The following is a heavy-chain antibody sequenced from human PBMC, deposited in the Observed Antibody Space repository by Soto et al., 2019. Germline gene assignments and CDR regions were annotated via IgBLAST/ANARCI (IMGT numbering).Heavy chain of an antibody. CDR2: FTSGGST. Sequence: EVQLLESGGDLVQPGGSLRLSCAASGFIFSNYAMTWVSQAPGKGPEWVSTFTSGGSTYYRDTVKGRFTISRDNSKNTLYLQMNSLRAEDTAVYYCARTDKYNSQSSGWANRFDYWGQGTLVTVSS. CDR1: GFIFSNYA. D-gene: IGHD6-19*01. CDR3: ARTDKYNSQSSGWANRFDY. V-gene: IGHV3-23*01. J-gene: IGHJ4*02.